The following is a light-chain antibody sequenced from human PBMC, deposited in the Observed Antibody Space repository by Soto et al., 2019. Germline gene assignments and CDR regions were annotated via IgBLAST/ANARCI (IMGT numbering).Light chain of an antibody. V-gene: IGKV3-15*01. CDR2: GAS. J-gene: IGKJ4*01. Sequence: EIVMTQSPVTLSVSPGERVTLSCRASQSVRSNLAWYQQKPGQAPRLLIYGASTRATGIPDRFSGSGSGTEFTLTISSLQSEDFAVYYCQQHNNWPLTFGGGTKVEIK. CDR1: QSVRSN. CDR3: QQHNNWPLT.